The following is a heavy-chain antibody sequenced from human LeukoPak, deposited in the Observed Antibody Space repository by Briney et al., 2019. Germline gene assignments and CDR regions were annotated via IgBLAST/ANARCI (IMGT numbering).Heavy chain of an antibody. CDR2: ISDSGGDT. J-gene: IGHJ4*02. Sequence: GGSLRLSCAASGFTFSSYAMSWVRQAPGRGLDWVSVISDSGGDTSYADSGKGRFTISRDNSKNTLYLQMNSLRAEDTAVYYCAKTDCTSSSCYTIESWGQGTLVTVSS. CDR3: AKTDCTSSSCYTIES. V-gene: IGHV3-23*01. CDR1: GFTFSSYA. D-gene: IGHD2-2*02.